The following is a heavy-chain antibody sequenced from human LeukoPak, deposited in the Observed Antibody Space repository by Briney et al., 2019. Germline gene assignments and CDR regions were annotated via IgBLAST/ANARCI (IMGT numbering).Heavy chain of an antibody. D-gene: IGHD3-10*01. CDR1: GFTFSSHA. CDR3: AKDLYGSGSFFDY. V-gene: IGHV3-23*01. J-gene: IGHJ4*02. CDR2: ISGSGGST. Sequence: GGSLRLSCAASGFTFSSHAMSWVRQAPGKGLEWVSAISGSGGSTYYADSVKGRFTISRDNSKHTLYLQMNSLRAEDTAVYYCAKDLYGSGSFFDYWGQGTLVTVSS.